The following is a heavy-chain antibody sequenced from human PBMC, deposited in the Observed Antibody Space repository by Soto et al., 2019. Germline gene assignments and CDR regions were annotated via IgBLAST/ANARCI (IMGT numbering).Heavy chain of an antibody. D-gene: IGHD4-17*01. J-gene: IGHJ4*02. Sequence: SETLSLTCAVSGGSISSGGYSWSWIRQPPGKGLEWIGYIYHSGSTYYNPSLKSRVTISVDRSKNQFSLKLSSVTAADTAVYYRQRAMTTVTTIDYCGQGTLVPVSA. CDR1: GGSISSGGYS. CDR2: IYHSGST. CDR3: QRAMTTVTTIDY. V-gene: IGHV4-30-2*01.